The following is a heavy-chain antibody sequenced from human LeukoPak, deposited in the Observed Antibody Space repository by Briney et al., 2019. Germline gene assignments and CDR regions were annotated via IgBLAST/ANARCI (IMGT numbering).Heavy chain of an antibody. CDR2: ISSSGSTI. J-gene: IGHJ4*02. Sequence: GGSLRLSCAASGFTFSSYEMNWVRQAPGKGLEWVSYISSSGSTIYYADSVKGRFTISRDNAKNSLYLQMNSLRAEDTAVYYCARVDGSGYYFFDYWGQGTLVTVSS. D-gene: IGHD3-22*01. CDR1: GFTFSSYE. V-gene: IGHV3-48*03. CDR3: ARVDGSGYYFFDY.